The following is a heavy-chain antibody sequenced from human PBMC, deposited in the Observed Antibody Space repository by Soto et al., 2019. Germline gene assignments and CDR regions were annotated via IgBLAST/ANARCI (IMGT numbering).Heavy chain of an antibody. D-gene: IGHD7-27*01. CDR3: AKDRGTGDYGVNAVEL. CDR1: GFTFSVFA. Sequence: EEQLLESGGGLVQRGGSLRLSCAASGFTFSVFAMSWVRQAPGKGLEWVSTISGRGENTYYADSVKGRFTISRDNSKNTLNLQMNSLRGEDTAVYYCAKDRGTGDYGVNAVELWGQGTMVTVSS. V-gene: IGHV3-23*01. J-gene: IGHJ3*01. CDR2: ISGRGENT.